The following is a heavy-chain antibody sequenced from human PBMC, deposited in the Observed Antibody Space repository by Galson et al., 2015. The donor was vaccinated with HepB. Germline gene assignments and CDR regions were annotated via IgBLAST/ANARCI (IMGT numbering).Heavy chain of an antibody. J-gene: IGHJ3*02. Sequence: SVKVSCKASGYNFTNFAVHWVRQAPGQRLEWMGWINVGNGNRKYSQKFHGRVTITRDTSANTAHMELSSLRSEDTAVYYCTIGGFPWGSYRTDAFDIWGQGTMVTVSS. V-gene: IGHV1-3*01. CDR3: TIGGFPWGSYRTDAFDI. CDR2: INVGNGNR. D-gene: IGHD3-16*02. CDR1: GYNFTNFA.